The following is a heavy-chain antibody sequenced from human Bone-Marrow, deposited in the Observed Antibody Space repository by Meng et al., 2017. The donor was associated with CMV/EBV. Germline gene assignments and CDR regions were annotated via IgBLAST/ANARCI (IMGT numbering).Heavy chain of an antibody. CDR3: ATGVADFEY. CDR2: MNHNSGNT. J-gene: IGHJ4*02. CDR1: GYTFTSYD. Sequence: VLLVWSGAAVKKPGASVKVSCKASGYTFTSYDINPVRQAAGQGLEWMGWMNHNSGNTDYAPKFQGRVTMTRNISKSTAYMDLXXXXSEDXXVYYCATGVADFEYWGQGTLVTVSS. V-gene: IGHV1-8*01. D-gene: IGHD6-19*01.